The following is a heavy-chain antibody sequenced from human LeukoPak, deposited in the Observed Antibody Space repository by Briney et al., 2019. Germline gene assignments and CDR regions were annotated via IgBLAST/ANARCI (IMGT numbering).Heavy chain of an antibody. D-gene: IGHD5-18*01. J-gene: IGHJ4*02. CDR1: GFTFSSYA. CDR2: VSSSGGST. V-gene: IGHV3-23*01. CDR3: AKEGRKTGNTYGYEYDC. Sequence: GGSLRLSCAASGFTFSSYAMSWVRQAPGKGLEWVSAVSSSGGSTNYADYVKGQFTISRDNSKNTVYLHMNNLRAEDMAVYYCAKEGRKTGNTYGYEYDCWGQGTLVTVSS.